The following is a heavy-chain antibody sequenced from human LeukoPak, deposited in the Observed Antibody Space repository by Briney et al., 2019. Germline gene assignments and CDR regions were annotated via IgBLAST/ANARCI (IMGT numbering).Heavy chain of an antibody. Sequence: GRSLRLSCAASGFTFSSYAMHWVRQAPGKRLEWVAVMSYDGSIIYYADSVKGRFTISRDNSRNTLYLQMNSLRPEDTAVYYCAREVSATVTPFDYWGQGTLVTVSS. D-gene: IGHD4-17*01. V-gene: IGHV3-30-3*01. J-gene: IGHJ4*02. CDR2: MSYDGSII. CDR1: GFTFSSYA. CDR3: AREVSATVTPFDY.